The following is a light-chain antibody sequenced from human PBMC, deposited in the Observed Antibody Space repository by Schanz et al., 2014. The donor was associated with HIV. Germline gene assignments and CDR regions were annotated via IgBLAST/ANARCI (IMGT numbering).Light chain of an antibody. CDR1: QSISIN. J-gene: IGKJ1*01. V-gene: IGKV3-15*01. Sequence: EIVMTQSPATLSVSPGETATLSCRASQSISINLAWYQHRPGQAPRLLIYGASTRATDIPARFSGSGSGTEFTLTISSLQSEDFAVYYCQQYNTWPRTFGQGTKVEIK. CDR3: QQYNTWPRT. CDR2: GAS.